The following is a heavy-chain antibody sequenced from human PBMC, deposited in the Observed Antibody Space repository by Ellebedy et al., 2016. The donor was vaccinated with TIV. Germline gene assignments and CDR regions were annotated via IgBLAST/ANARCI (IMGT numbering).Heavy chain of an antibody. CDR3: ARDRAGIAVAAYFDY. CDR1: GYTFSSYA. Sequence: GESLKISCSASGYTFSSYAIHWVRQAPGKGLQWVAVLTYDTGQERSIDSVRGRLTISRDSSKNRVHLQMSSLRVEDTAVYYCARDRAGIAVAAYFDYWGQGTLVTVSS. D-gene: IGHD6-19*01. V-gene: IGHV3-33*04. CDR2: LTYDTGQE. J-gene: IGHJ4*02.